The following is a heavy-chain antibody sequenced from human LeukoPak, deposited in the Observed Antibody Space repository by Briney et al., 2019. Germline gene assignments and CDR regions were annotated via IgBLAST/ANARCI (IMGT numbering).Heavy chain of an antibody. CDR1: GYTFTNYG. V-gene: IGHV1-18*01. CDR2: INTYNEET. D-gene: IGHD6-13*01. J-gene: IGHJ5*02. Sequence: ASVKVSCKASGYTFTNYGIGWVRQAPGQGLKWMGWINTYNEETDYAQKFQGRVTMTTDSSTNTAHMELRSLRSDDTAMYYCVRVGQQLILWFDPWGQGTLVTVSS. CDR3: VRVGQQLILWFDP.